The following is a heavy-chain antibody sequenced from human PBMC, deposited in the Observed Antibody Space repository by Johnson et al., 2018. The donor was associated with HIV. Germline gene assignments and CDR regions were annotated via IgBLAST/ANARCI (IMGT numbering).Heavy chain of an antibody. D-gene: IGHD3-22*01. V-gene: IGHV3-30*02. CDR2: IRNDGGNK. Sequence: QVQLVESGGGLVQPGGSLRLSCVASGFTFSSYGMHWVRQAPGKGLEWVAFIRNDGGNKYNVDSVKGRFTISRDNSKNTLYLQMNSLRIEDTAVYYCANTYSSGYYNDAFDIWGQGTMVTVSS. CDR1: GFTFSSYG. J-gene: IGHJ3*02. CDR3: ANTYSSGYYNDAFDI.